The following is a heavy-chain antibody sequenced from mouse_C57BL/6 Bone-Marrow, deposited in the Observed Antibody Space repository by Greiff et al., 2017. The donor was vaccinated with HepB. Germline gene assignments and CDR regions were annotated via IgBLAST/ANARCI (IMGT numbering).Heavy chain of an antibody. J-gene: IGHJ2*01. CDR1: GFTFSDYG. CDR3: ARHDGYYGLGY. Sequence: EVHLVESGGGLVQPGGSLKLSCAASGFTFSDYGMAWVRQAPRKGPAWVAFISNLAYSIYYADTVTGRFTISRENAKNTLYLEMSSLRSEDTAMYYCARHDGYYGLGYWGQGTTLTVSS. D-gene: IGHD2-3*01. V-gene: IGHV5-15*01. CDR2: ISNLAYSI.